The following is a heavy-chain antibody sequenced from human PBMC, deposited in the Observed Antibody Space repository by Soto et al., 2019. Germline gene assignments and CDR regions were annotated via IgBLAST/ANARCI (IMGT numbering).Heavy chain of an antibody. D-gene: IGHD3-3*01. CDR3: ARNMEHYDFWSGYYTYYFDY. CDR2: IQQDGSEK. V-gene: IGHV3-7*05. J-gene: IGHJ4*02. CDR1: GFTFSSYW. Sequence: GGSLRLSCAASGFTFSSYWMSWVRQAPGKGLEWVANIQQDGSEKYYVDSVKGRFTISRDNAKNSLYLQMNSLRAEDTAVYYYARNMEHYDFWSGYYTYYFDYWGQGTLVTVSS.